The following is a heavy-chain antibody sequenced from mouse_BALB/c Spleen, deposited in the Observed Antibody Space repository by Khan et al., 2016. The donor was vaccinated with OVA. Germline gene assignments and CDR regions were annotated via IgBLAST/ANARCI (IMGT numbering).Heavy chain of an antibody. Sequence: VQLKQSGTVLARPGASVKMSCKASAYIFTSYWMHWVKQRPGQGLEWIGGIFPGNNDTNYNQKIKGRAKLTAVTSASTANMDLGSLTNEDSAVYYCTRAGYGAFAYWGQGTLVTVSA. J-gene: IGHJ3*01. CDR3: TRAGYGAFAY. CDR2: IFPGNNDT. V-gene: IGHV1-5*01. CDR1: AYIFTSYW. D-gene: IGHD1-1*01.